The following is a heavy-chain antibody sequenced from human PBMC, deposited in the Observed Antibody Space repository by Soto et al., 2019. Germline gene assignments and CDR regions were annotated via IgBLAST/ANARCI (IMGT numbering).Heavy chain of an antibody. CDR1: GFTFSSYG. J-gene: IGHJ3*02. CDR3: ARPLAVAGQYDAFDI. D-gene: IGHD6-19*01. Sequence: QVQLVESGGGVVQPGRSLRLSCAASGFTFSSYGMHWVRQAPGKGLEWVAVIWYDGSNKYYADSVKGRFTISRDNSKNTLYLQMNSLRAEDTAVYYCARPLAVAGQYDAFDIWGQGTMVTVSS. CDR2: IWYDGSNK. V-gene: IGHV3-33*01.